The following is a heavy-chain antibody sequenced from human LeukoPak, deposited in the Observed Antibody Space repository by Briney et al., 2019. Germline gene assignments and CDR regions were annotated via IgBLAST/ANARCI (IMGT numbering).Heavy chain of an antibody. D-gene: IGHD3-16*01. Sequence: GGSLRLSCAASGFTFSTNNYMYWVRPAPGKGLEWVSSIYTGGTTYYADSVKGRFTISRDDPKNTLYLQMNSLRADDTAVYYCAREISRFGIWGQGALVTVSS. CDR2: IYTGGTT. CDR1: GFTFSTNNY. CDR3: AREISRFGI. V-gene: IGHV3-66*01. J-gene: IGHJ4*02.